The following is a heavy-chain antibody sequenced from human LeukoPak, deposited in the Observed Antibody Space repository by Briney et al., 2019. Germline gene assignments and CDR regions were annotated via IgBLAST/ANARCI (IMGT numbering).Heavy chain of an antibody. CDR1: GFSLSTSGMC. CDR3: ARITVTTPRAWFDP. Sequence: SGPTLVNHTQTLTLTCTFSGFSLSTSGMCVSWIRQPPGKALEWLARIDWDDDKYYSTSLKTRLTISKGTSKNQVVLTMTNMDPVDTATYYCARITVTTPRAWFDPWGQGTLVTVSS. J-gene: IGHJ5*02. CDR2: IDWDDDK. D-gene: IGHD4-17*01. V-gene: IGHV2-70*11.